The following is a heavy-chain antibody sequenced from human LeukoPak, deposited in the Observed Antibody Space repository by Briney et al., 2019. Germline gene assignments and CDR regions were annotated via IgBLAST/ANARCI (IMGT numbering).Heavy chain of an antibody. V-gene: IGHV4-4*07. Sequence: PSETLSLTCTVSGGSISSYYWSWIRQPAGKGLEWIGRIYTSGSTNYNPSLKSRVTISVDKSKNQFSLKLSSVTAADTAVYYCASLQGYCSGGSCYSTQYFQHWGQGTLVTVSS. CDR1: GGSISSYY. CDR2: IYTSGST. J-gene: IGHJ1*01. D-gene: IGHD2-15*01. CDR3: ASLQGYCSGGSCYSTQYFQH.